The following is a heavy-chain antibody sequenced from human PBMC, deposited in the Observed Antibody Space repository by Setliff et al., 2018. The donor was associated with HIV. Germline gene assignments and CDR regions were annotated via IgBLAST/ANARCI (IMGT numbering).Heavy chain of an antibody. V-gene: IGHV3-7*01. J-gene: IGHJ6*02. D-gene: IGHD3-9*01. CDR3: AREPHELRYFDWLLYPAYYYYGMDV. CDR2: IKYDGSEK. Sequence: GGSLRLSCAASGFTFSSYWMSWVRQAPGKGLEWVANIKYDGSEKYYVGSVKGRFTISRDNAKSSLYLQMNSLRAEDTAVYYCAREPHELRYFDWLLYPAYYYYGMDVWGQGTTVTVSS. CDR1: GFTFSSYW.